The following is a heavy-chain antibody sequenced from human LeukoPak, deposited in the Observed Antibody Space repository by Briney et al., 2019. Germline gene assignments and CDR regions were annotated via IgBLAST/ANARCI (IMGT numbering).Heavy chain of an antibody. D-gene: IGHD1-26*01. J-gene: IGHJ4*02. V-gene: IGHV3-33*01. CDR3: ERDDSGSSPVEY. CDR1: GFTFRPYG. Sequence: SGGSLRLFCAACGFTFRPYGVHCVRQAPGTGLEWVTLVWFDGINKYYADSVSGRSTISRDNSKNTLYLQMNSLRVEDTAVYYCERDDSGSSPVEYWGQGTLVTVSS. CDR2: VWFDGINK.